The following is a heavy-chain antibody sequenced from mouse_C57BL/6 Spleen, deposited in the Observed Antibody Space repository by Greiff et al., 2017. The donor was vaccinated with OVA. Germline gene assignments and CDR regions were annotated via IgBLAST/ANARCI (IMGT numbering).Heavy chain of an antibody. V-gene: IGHV1-31*01. CDR1: GYSFTGYY. CDR3: ARKGIYYDYDGGYYYAMVY. Sequence: VQLKESGPELVKPGASVKISCKASGYSFTGYYMHWVKQSHGNILDWIGYIYPYNGVSSYNQKFKGKATLTVDKSSSTAYMELRSLTSEDSAVYYCARKGIYYDYDGGYYYAMVYWGQGTSVTVSS. CDR2: IYPYNGVS. D-gene: IGHD2-4*01. J-gene: IGHJ4*01.